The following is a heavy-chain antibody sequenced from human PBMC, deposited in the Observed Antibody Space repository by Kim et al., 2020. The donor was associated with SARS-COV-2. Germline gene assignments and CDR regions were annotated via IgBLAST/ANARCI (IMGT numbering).Heavy chain of an antibody. Sequence: SETLSLSCTVSGDSISSNDKYWGWIRQPPGKGLEWIGSIYFSGSTYYNPSLKSRVTISVDTSKNQFFLKLSSVTAADTAVYYCARRSGWGTDRHPIDILG. CDR3: ARRSGWGTDRHPIDI. D-gene: IGHD3-16*02. CDR1: GDSISSNDKY. V-gene: IGHV4-39*01. CDR2: IYFSGST. J-gene: IGHJ3*02.